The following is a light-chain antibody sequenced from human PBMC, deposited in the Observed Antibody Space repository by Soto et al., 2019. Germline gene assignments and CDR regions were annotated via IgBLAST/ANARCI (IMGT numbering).Light chain of an antibody. J-gene: IGKJ2*01. Sequence: ETLLTQSPATLSVSPGERATLSCRASQSVRDNLAWYQQKPGQAPRLLIYGASTRAPGIPDRFSGSGFGTEFSLPISSLQSADFAVYSCQQHNDWPPSTFGQGTKLEIK. CDR1: QSVRDN. CDR3: QQHNDWPPST. V-gene: IGKV3-15*01. CDR2: GAS.